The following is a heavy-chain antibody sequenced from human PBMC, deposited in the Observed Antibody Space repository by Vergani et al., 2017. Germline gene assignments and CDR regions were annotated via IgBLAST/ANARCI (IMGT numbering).Heavy chain of an antibody. J-gene: IGHJ6*03. V-gene: IGHV3-33*01. D-gene: IGHD2-8*01. Sequence: QVQLEESGGGVVQPGRSLRLSCAGSGFTLSSHAMHWVRQAPGKGLEWVAFIWYDGSKEYYADSVKGRFTISRDNSKNTLYLQMNNLRAADTAVYYCARSGYCAHGVCYLTYYHYMVVWGEGT. CDR1: GFTLSSHA. CDR2: IWYDGSKE. CDR3: ARSGYCAHGVCYLTYYHYMVV.